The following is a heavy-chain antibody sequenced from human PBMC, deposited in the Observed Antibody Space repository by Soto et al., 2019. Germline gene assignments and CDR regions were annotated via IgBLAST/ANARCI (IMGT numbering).Heavy chain of an antibody. D-gene: IGHD6-19*01. CDR2: IYYSGST. Sequence: QVQLQESGPGLVKPSQTLSLTCTVSGGSISSGGYSWSWIRQHPGKGLEWIGYIYYSGSTYYNPSLKSRVTISVDTSKNQCSLKLSSVTAADTAVYYCARVTRRWLVLIDYWGQGTLVTVSS. J-gene: IGHJ4*02. V-gene: IGHV4-31*03. CDR3: ARVTRRWLVLIDY. CDR1: GGSISSGGYS.